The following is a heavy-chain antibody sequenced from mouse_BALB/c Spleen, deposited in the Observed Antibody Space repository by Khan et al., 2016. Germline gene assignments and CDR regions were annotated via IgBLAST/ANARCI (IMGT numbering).Heavy chain of an antibody. CDR2: IYPSDRYT. J-gene: IGHJ4*01. CDR3: TRDGVRRRSYAMDY. D-gene: IGHD2-14*01. Sequence: QVQLQQPGAELVRPGASVKLSCKASGYTFTSYWINWVWQRPGQGLEWIGNIYPSDRYTNYNQKFKDKATLTVDKSSNTAYMQLSSPTSEDSAVYYCTRDGVRRRSYAMDYWGQGTSVTVSS. CDR1: GYTFTSYW. V-gene: IGHV1-69*02.